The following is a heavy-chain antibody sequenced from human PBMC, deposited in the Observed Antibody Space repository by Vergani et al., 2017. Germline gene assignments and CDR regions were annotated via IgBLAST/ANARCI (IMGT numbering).Heavy chain of an antibody. Sequence: QVQLQQWGAGLLKPSETLSLTCAVYGGSFSGYYWSWIRQPPGKGLEWIGEINHSGSTNYNPSLKSRVTIPVDTSKNQFSLKLSSVTAADTAVYYCSRVQELDDVWSGYRVRYYYYMDVWGKGTTVTVSS. CDR2: INHSGST. J-gene: IGHJ6*03. CDR3: SRVQELDDVWSGYRVRYYYYMDV. CDR1: GGSFSGYY. V-gene: IGHV4-34*01. D-gene: IGHD3-3*01.